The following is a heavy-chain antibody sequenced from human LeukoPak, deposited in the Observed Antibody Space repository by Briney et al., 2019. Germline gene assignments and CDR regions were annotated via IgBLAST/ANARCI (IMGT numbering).Heavy chain of an antibody. CDR1: GGSFSGYY. CDR2: INHSGST. V-gene: IGHV4-34*01. J-gene: IGHJ6*03. CDR3: ARSARYGNGYYYYYYYMDV. Sequence: SETLSLTCAVYGGSFSGYYWSWIRQPPGKGLEWIGEINHSGSTNYNPSLKSRVIISVDTSKNQFSLKLSSVTAADTAVYYCARSARYGNGYYYYYYYMDVWGKGTTVTVSS. D-gene: IGHD5-18*01.